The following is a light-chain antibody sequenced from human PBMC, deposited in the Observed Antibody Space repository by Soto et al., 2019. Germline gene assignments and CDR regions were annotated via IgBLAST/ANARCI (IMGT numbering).Light chain of an antibody. CDR3: CSYAGSDTWA. V-gene: IGLV2-23*02. Sequence: QSVLTQPASVSGSPGQSMTISCTGTRSDVGSYNLVSWYQQNPGKAPKLMTSEVNKRPSGVSNRFSGSKSGNTVSLTISGLQAEDEADYYCCSYAGSDTWAFGGGTKVTVL. J-gene: IGLJ3*02. CDR1: RSDVGSYNL. CDR2: EVN.